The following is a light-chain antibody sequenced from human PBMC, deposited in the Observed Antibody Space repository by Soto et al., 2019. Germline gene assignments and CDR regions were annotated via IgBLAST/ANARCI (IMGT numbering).Light chain of an antibody. CDR3: LCYDKRLTAYV. CDR2: GNG. V-gene: IGLV1-40*01. Sequence: QSVLTQPPSVSGAPGQRVTISCSGTSSSIGAGYEVHWYHQLPGTAPKLVVSGNGNRPSGVPDRLSASKSGTSASLAITGLQAEDEGHYYCLCYDKRLTAYVFGTGTKVTVL. J-gene: IGLJ1*01. CDR1: SSSIGAGYE.